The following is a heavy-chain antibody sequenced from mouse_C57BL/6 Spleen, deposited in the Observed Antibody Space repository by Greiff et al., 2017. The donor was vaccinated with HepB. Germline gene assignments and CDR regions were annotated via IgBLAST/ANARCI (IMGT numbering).Heavy chain of an antibody. CDR2: INPSTGGT. J-gene: IGHJ2*01. D-gene: IGHD1-1*01. CDR3: ARALLRYPSYYFDY. CDR1: GYSFTGYY. Sequence: VQLKESGPELVKPGASVKISCKASGYSFTGYYMNWVKQSPEKSLEWIGEINPSTGGTTYNQKFKAKATLTVDKSSSTAYMQLKSLTSEDSAVYYCARALLRYPSYYFDYWGQGTTLTVSS. V-gene: IGHV1-42*01.